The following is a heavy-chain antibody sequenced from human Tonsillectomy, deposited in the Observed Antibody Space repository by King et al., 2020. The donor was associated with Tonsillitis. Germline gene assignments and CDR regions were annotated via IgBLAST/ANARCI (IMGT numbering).Heavy chain of an antibody. Sequence: EQLVESGGGVVQPGRSLRLSCAASGFNFSKYGMHRVRQAPGKGLEWVAVIWYDGSNEDYADSVKGRFTISRDNSKNTLYLQMNSLRAGGTAVYYCVRDLWFGELSPVDAFAIWGQGTMVTVSS. CDR3: VRDLWFGELSPVDAFAI. J-gene: IGHJ3*02. D-gene: IGHD3-10*01. V-gene: IGHV3-33*08. CDR2: IWYDGSNE. CDR1: GFNFSKYG.